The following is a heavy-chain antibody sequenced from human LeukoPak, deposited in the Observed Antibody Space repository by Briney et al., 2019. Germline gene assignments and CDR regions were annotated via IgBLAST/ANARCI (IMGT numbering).Heavy chain of an antibody. D-gene: IGHD3-16*01. CDR3: AKDRSVFGGGFDY. V-gene: IGHV3-9*03. CDR1: GFTFGDYA. J-gene: IGHJ4*02. Sequence: AGGSLRLSCAASGFTFGDYAMHWVRQAPGKGLEWVSGISWNSDSIGYADSVKGRFTISRDNAKNSLYLQMNSLRAEDIALYYCAKDRSVFGGGFDYWGQGTLVTVSS. CDR2: ISWNSDSI.